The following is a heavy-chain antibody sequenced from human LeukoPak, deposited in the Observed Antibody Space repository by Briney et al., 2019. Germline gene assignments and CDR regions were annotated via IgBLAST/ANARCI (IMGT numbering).Heavy chain of an antibody. CDR2: MNPNSGNT. J-gene: IGHJ6*04. V-gene: IGHV1-8*03. CDR1: GYTFTSYD. Sequence: ASVKVSRKASGYTFTSYDINWVRQATGQGLEWMGWMNPNSGNTGYAQKFQGRVTITRNTSISTAYMELSSLRSEDTAVYYCARGDYEFWSGSPPMDVWGKGTTVTVSS. D-gene: IGHD3-3*01. CDR3: ARGDYEFWSGSPPMDV.